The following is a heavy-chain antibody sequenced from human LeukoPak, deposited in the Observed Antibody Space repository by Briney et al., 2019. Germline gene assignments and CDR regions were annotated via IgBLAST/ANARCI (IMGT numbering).Heavy chain of an antibody. Sequence: SETLSLTCTVSGGSVSSGSYYWSWIRQPPGKGLEWIGYIHYSGSTNYNPSLKSRVTISVDTSKNQFSLKLSSVTAADTAVYYCARDSGDWFDPWGQGTLVTVSS. CDR1: GGSVSSGSYY. CDR3: ARDSGDWFDP. CDR2: IHYSGST. V-gene: IGHV4-61*01. D-gene: IGHD2-21*01. J-gene: IGHJ5*02.